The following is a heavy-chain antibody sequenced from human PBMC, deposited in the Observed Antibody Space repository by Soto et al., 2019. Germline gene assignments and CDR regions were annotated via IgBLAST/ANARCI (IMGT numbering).Heavy chain of an antibody. CDR1: GYTLTELS. J-gene: IGHJ4*02. Sequence: GASVKVSCKVSGYTLTELSMHWVRQAPGKRLEWMGGFDPEDGETIYAQKFQGRVTMTEDTSTDTAYMELSSLRSEDTAVYYCATLNRRYYYDSSGYYFLDYWGQGTLVTVSS. CDR2: FDPEDGET. D-gene: IGHD3-22*01. V-gene: IGHV1-24*01. CDR3: ATLNRRYYYDSSGYYFLDY.